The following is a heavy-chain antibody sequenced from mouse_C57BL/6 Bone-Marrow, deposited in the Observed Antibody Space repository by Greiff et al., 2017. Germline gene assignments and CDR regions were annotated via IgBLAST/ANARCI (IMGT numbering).Heavy chain of an antibody. CDR1: GYTFTDYY. CDR2: IYPGSGNT. D-gene: IGHD2-1*01. V-gene: IGHV1-76*01. CDR3: ATTPTGAMDY. J-gene: IGHJ4*01. Sequence: QVQLQQSGAELVRPGASVKLSCKASGYTFTDYYINWVKQRPGQGLEWIARIYPGSGNTYYNEKFKGKATLTAEKSSSTAYMQLSSLTSEDSAVYFCATTPTGAMDYWGQGTSVTVSS.